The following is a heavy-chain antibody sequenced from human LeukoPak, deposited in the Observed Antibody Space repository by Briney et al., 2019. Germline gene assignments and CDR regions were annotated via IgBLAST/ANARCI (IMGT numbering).Heavy chain of an antibody. CDR1: GFTFSSYW. J-gene: IGHJ4*02. Sequence: GGSLRLSCAASGFTFSSYWMTWVRQAPGKGLEWVANIKQDGSEKYYVDSVKGRFTISRDNAKNSLYLQMNSLRAEDTAVYYCARDRRCSSTSCAYFDYWGQGTLVTVS. CDR2: IKQDGSEK. D-gene: IGHD2-2*01. CDR3: ARDRRCSSTSCAYFDY. V-gene: IGHV3-7*04.